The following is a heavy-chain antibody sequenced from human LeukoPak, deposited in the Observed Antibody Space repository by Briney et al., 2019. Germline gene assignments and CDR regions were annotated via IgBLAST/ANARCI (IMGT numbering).Heavy chain of an antibody. CDR2: ISSSSSYI. J-gene: IGHJ3*02. V-gene: IGHV3-21*01. CDR1: GFTFSSYS. D-gene: IGHD4-23*01. Sequence: PGGSLRLSCAASGFTFSSYSMNWVRQAPGKGLEWVSSISSSSSYIYYADSVKGRFTISRDNAKNSLYLQMNSLRAEDTAVYYCARVIWTVVTPGSDAFDIWGQGTMVSVSS. CDR3: ARVIWTVVTPGSDAFDI.